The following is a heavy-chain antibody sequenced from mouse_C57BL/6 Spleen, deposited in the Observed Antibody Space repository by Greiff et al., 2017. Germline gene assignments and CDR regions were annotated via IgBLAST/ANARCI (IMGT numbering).Heavy chain of an antibody. J-gene: IGHJ4*01. CDR2: ISYSGST. CDR1: GYSITSDY. D-gene: IGHD1-1*01. V-gene: IGHV3-8*01. CDR3: ARSYGSSFYSMDY. Sequence: EVKLVESGPGLAKPSQTLSFTCSVTGYSITSDYWNWIRKFPGNKLEYMGYISYSGSTYYNPSLKSRISITRDPSKNQYYLQLNSVTTEDTATYYCARSYGSSFYSMDYWGQGTSVTVAS.